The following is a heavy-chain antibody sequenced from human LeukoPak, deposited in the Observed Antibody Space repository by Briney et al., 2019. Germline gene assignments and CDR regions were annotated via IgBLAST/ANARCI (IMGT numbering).Heavy chain of an antibody. CDR2: INHSGST. J-gene: IGHJ4*02. CDR1: GVSFSGYY. D-gene: IGHD5-12*01. V-gene: IGHV4-34*01. Sequence: SETLSLTCAVYGVSFSGYYWSWIRQPPGKGLESIGEINHSGSTNYNPSLKSRVTISVDTSKNQFSLKLSSVTAADTAVYYCARGGYGGYGEFDYWGQGTLVTVSS. CDR3: ARGGYGGYGEFDY.